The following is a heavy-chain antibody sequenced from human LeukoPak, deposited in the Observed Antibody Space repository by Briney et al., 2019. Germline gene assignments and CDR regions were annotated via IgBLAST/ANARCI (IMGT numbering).Heavy chain of an antibody. J-gene: IGHJ4*02. CDR1: GFTFSSYG. CDR3: AKEGVAAAFFGYFDY. CDR2: IRYDGSNK. D-gene: IGHD6-13*01. V-gene: IGHV3-30*02. Sequence: GGSLRLSCAPSGFTFSSYGMHWVRQAPGKGLEWVAFIRYDGSNKEFADPVKGRFTISRDNSKNTLYLQMNSLRAEDTAMYYCAKEGVAAAFFGYFDYWGQGTLVTVSS.